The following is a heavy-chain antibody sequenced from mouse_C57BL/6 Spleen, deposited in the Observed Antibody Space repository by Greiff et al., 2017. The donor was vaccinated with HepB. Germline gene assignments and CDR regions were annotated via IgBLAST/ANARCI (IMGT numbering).Heavy chain of an antibody. V-gene: IGHV1-61*01. J-gene: IGHJ3*01. CDR2: IYPSDSET. CDR3: ARSYYSNLFAH. Sequence: QVQLQQPGAELVRPGSSVKLSCKASGYTFTSYWMDWVKQRPGQGLEWIGNIYPSDSETHYNQKFKDKATLTVDKSSSTAYMQLSSLTSEDSAVYYCARSYYSNLFAHWGQGTLVTVSA. CDR1: GYTFTSYW. D-gene: IGHD2-5*01.